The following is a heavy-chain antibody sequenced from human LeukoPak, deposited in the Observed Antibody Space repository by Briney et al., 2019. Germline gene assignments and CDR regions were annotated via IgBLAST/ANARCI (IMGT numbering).Heavy chain of an antibody. V-gene: IGHV3-74*01. CDR1: GFTLSNYW. CDR3: IRDGLGTSPYDL. J-gene: IGHJ5*02. D-gene: IGHD7-27*01. CDR2: INSDGSNI. Sequence: GGSLRLSCAASGFTLSNYWMNWVRQVPGKGLVWVSHINSDGSNIRYADSVKGRFTISRDNAKNSLYLQMDSLRPEDAAVYYCIRDGLGTSPYDLWGQGALVTVSS.